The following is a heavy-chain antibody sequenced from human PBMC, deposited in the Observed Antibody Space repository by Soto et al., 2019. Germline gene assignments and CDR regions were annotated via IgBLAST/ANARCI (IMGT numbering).Heavy chain of an antibody. Sequence: QVQLVQSGAEVKKPGASVKVSCKTSGYTFTGYYIYWVRQAPGQGLEWMGWINPHSGGTDSTQKFQGRVTMTRDTSISTAYMELSRLRSDDTAVYYCAGTSCSSTTGPTTYWGQGPLVTVSS. V-gene: IGHV1-2*02. CDR1: GYTFTGYY. J-gene: IGHJ4*02. D-gene: IGHD2-2*01. CDR3: AGTSCSSTTGPTTY. CDR2: INPHSGGT.